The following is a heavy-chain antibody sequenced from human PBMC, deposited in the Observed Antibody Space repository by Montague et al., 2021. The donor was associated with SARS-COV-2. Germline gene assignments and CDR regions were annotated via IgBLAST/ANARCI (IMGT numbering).Heavy chain of an antibody. CDR2: IKQDGSEK. D-gene: IGHD5-18*01. CDR1: GFTFSSYW. V-gene: IGHV3-7*03. CDR3: ARESGDTATVGGMNV. J-gene: IGHJ6*02. Sequence: SLRLSCAASGFTFSSYWMSWVRQAPGKGLEWVANIKQDGSEKYYVDSVKGRFTISRDNAKNSLYLQMNSLRAEDTAVYYCARESGDTATVGGMNVWGQGTTVTVSS.